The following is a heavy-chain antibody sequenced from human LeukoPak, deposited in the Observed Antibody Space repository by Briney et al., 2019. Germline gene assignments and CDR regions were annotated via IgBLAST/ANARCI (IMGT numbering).Heavy chain of an antibody. J-gene: IGHJ4*02. Sequence: PGRSLRLSCAASGFTFDDYAMHWVRQAPGKGLEWVSGISWNSDSIGYADSVKGRFTISRDNAKTSLYLQMNSLRAEDTALYYCAKDLGPGSMATSPGFDYWGQGILVTVSS. CDR2: ISWNSDSI. CDR1: GFTFDDYA. D-gene: IGHD5-24*01. V-gene: IGHV3-9*01. CDR3: AKDLGPGSMATSPGFDY.